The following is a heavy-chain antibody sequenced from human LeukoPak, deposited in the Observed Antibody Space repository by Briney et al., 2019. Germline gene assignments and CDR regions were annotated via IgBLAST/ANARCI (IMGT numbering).Heavy chain of an antibody. J-gene: IGHJ4*02. D-gene: IGHD3-3*01. V-gene: IGHV3-23*01. CDR3: ARDPESGYHYFDY. CDR2: ITTSDGNT. Sequence: PGGSLRLSCAASGFTFSSYTMSWVRQAPGKGLEWVSTITTSDGNTYYADSVKGRFTVSRDNSKNSLFLQMNSLRAEDTAVYYCARDPESGYHYFDYWGQGTLVTVS. CDR1: GFTFSSYT.